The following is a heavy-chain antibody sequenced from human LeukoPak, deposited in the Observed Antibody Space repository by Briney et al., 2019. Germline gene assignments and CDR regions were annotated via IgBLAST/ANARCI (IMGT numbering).Heavy chain of an antibody. CDR2: ITGDSGYI. D-gene: IGHD2-2*01. Sequence: GGSLRLSCAASGFTFSTYAMNWVRQAPGEGLKWVSCITGDSGYIYYAASVKGRFTISRDNAKNSLYLQMNSVSAGDTAVYYCARYGVSSSTSYIDFWGQGTLVTVSS. J-gene: IGHJ4*02. CDR3: ARYGVSSSTSYIDF. V-gene: IGHV3-21*01. CDR1: GFTFSTYA.